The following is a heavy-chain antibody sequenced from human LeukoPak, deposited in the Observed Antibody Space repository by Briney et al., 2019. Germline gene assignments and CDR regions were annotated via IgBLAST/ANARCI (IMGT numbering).Heavy chain of an antibody. CDR2: IYYSGST. Sequence: SETLSLTCTVSGGSISSSSYYWGWIRQPPGKGLEWIGSIYYSGSTYYNPSLKSRVTISVDTSKNQFSLKLSSVTAADTAVYYCARDFPTTKYSSVDAFDIWGQGTMVTVSS. CDR3: ARDFPTTKYSSVDAFDI. D-gene: IGHD6-25*01. V-gene: IGHV4-39*02. CDR1: GGSISSSSYY. J-gene: IGHJ3*02.